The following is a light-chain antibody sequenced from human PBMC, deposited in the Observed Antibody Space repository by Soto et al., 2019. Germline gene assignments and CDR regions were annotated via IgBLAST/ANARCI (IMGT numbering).Light chain of an antibody. Sequence: EIVLTQSPATLSLSPGERATLSCRASQSISSFLAWYQQKPGQAPRLLIYGASNRATGIPARFSGSGSGTEFTLTISSLQSEDFAVYYCHQYNNWPPITFGQGTRLEIK. V-gene: IGKV3D-15*01. J-gene: IGKJ5*01. CDR2: GAS. CDR3: HQYNNWPPIT. CDR1: QSISSF.